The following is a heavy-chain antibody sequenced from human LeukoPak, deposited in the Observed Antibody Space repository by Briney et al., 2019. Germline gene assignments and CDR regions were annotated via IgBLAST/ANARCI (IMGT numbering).Heavy chain of an antibody. CDR1: GFTFSSNW. Sequence: PGGSLRLSCAASGFTFSSNWMSWVRQAPGKGLEWVANIKQDGSEKYYVDSVKGRFTISRDNGKNSLYLQMSSLRAEDTAVYYCARIGLWAYGRLYFDFWGQGTLVTVSS. CDR3: ARIGLWAYGRLYFDF. CDR2: IKQDGSEK. D-gene: IGHD4/OR15-4a*01. J-gene: IGHJ4*02. V-gene: IGHV3-7*01.